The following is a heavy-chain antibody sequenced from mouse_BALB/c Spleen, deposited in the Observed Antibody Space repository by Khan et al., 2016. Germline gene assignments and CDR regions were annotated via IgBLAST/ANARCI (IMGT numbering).Heavy chain of an antibody. D-gene: IGHD3-1*01. CDR1: GFTFSSYT. V-gene: IGHV5-6-4*01. Sequence: EVQLVESGGGLVKPGGSLKLSCAASGFTFSSYTMSWVRQTPEKRLEWVATISSYNSYTYYPDSVKGRFTISRDNAKNTLYLQMSSLKSEDTAMYYCTRDSSGGFAYWGQGTLVTVSA. CDR3: TRDSSGGFAY. CDR2: ISSYNSYT. J-gene: IGHJ3*01.